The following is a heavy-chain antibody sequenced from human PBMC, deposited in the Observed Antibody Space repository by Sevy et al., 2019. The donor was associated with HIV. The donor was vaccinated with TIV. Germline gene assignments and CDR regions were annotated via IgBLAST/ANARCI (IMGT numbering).Heavy chain of an antibody. CDR2: ISSSSSYI. D-gene: IGHD5-12*01. CDR3: ARDGSYGGYNPFDY. V-gene: IGHV3-21*01. CDR1: GFTFSSYS. Sequence: GGSLRLSCAASGFTFSSYSMNWVRQAPGKGLEWVSSISSSSSYIYYADSVKGRFTISRDNAKNSLYLQMNSLRAEDTAVYYCARDGSYGGYNPFDYWGQGTLVTVSS. J-gene: IGHJ4*02.